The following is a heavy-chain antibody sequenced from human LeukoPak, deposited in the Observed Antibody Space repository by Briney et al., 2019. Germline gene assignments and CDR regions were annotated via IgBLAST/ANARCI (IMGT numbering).Heavy chain of an antibody. CDR2: ISGGGT. Sequence: GGSLRLSCAASGFTFSSYAMSWVRQAPGKGLERVSAISGGGTYYADSVKGRFTISRDNSKNTLYLQMNSLRVEDTAVYYCARQSPSQGTDYWGQGTLVTVSS. J-gene: IGHJ4*02. V-gene: IGHV3-23*01. CDR3: ARQSPSQGTDY. CDR1: GFTFSSYA.